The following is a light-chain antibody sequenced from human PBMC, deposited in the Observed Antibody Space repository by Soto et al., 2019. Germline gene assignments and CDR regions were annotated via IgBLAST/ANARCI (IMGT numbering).Light chain of an antibody. J-gene: IGKJ4*01. CDR1: QSVSSN. V-gene: IGKV3D-15*02. Sequence: IVLTPSPGTLALSPGQRATLSCRASQSVSSNLAWYQQKPGQAPRLFIYGASTRATGIPARFSGSGSGTEFTLTISSLQSEDFAAYYRHQYGNLPRTFGGGTKVDI. CDR2: GAS. CDR3: HQYGNLPRT.